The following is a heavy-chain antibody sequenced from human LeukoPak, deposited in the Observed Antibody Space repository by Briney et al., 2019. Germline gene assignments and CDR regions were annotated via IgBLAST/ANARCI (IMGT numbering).Heavy chain of an antibody. CDR1: GFTFSSYE. V-gene: IGHV3-48*03. Sequence: GGSLRLSCTASGFTFSSYEMNWVRQAPGKGLEWVSYISSSGRTTYYADSVKGRFTISRDNAKNSLYLQMNSLRAEDTAVYYCARGPAASGYYDSRGRYGYFDYWGQGTLVTVSS. J-gene: IGHJ4*02. D-gene: IGHD3-22*01. CDR2: ISSSGRTT. CDR3: ARGPAASGYYDSRGRYGYFDY.